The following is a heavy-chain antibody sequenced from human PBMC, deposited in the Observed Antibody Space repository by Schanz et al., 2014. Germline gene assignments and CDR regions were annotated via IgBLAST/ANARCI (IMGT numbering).Heavy chain of an antibody. J-gene: IGHJ4*02. Sequence: QVQLVQSGAEVKKPGPSVKVSCKASGYTFTDYGVIWVRQAPGQGLEWMGWISTSNGNTNYIQKLQGRVTMTTDTSTSTAYMELRSLRSDDTAVYYCARGGYSSGWYDRDIAHFDYWGQGTLVTVSS. CDR3: ARGGYSSGWYDRDIAHFDY. CDR2: ISTSNGNT. V-gene: IGHV1-18*01. CDR1: GYTFTDYG. D-gene: IGHD6-19*01.